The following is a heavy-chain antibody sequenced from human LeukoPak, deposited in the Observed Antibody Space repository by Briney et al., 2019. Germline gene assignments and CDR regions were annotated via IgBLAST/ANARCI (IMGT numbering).Heavy chain of an antibody. Sequence: GASVTVSFTSSAYTFTMHYMHWVRQAPGQGLEWMGIINPSGGSTIYAQKFQGRVTMTRDTSTSTVYMELSSLRSEDTAVYYCARVLGGLAFRTFDYWGQGTLVTVSS. D-gene: IGHD3-16*01. V-gene: IGHV1-46*01. CDR3: ARVLGGLAFRTFDY. CDR2: INPSGGST. CDR1: AYTFTMHY. J-gene: IGHJ4*02.